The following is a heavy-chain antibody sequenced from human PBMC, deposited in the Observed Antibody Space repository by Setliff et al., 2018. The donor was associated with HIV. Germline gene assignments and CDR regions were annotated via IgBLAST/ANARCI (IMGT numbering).Heavy chain of an antibody. CDR3: ATVSLEMATTSRAYYYYMDV. D-gene: IGHD5-12*01. CDR1: GYTFTSDY. J-gene: IGHJ6*03. Sequence: ASVKVSCKASGYTFTSDYIHWVRQAPGQGLEWMGIINPAGSPTSYAQKFQGRLTMTRDTSTDTAYMELSSLRSEDTAVYYCATVSLEMATTSRAYYYYMDVWGKGTTVTVSS. CDR2: INPAGSPT. V-gene: IGHV1-46*01.